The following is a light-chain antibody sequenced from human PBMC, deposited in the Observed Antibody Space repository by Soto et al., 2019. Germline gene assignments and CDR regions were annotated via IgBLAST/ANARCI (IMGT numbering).Light chain of an antibody. V-gene: IGKV1-39*01. Sequence: DIPMTQSPSSLSASVGDRVTITCRASQSISSYLNWYQQKPGKAPKLLIYAASSLQSGVPSRFSGSGSGTDFTLTISSLQPEDFATYYCQQSYGTPRTFGQGTKLEIK. J-gene: IGKJ2*01. CDR2: AAS. CDR1: QSISSY. CDR3: QQSYGTPRT.